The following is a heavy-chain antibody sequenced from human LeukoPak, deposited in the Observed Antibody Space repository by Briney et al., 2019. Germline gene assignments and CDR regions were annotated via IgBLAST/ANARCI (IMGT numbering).Heavy chain of an antibody. D-gene: IGHD3-3*01. J-gene: IGHJ4*02. Sequence: SGGSLRLSCAASGFTFSSYSMNWVRQAPGKGLEWVSYISSSSSTIYYTDSVKGRFTISRDNAKNSLYLQMNSLRAEDTAVYYCARAGSNDFWSGYLHFDYWGQGTLVTVSS. V-gene: IGHV3-48*04. CDR1: GFTFSSYS. CDR3: ARAGSNDFWSGYLHFDY. CDR2: ISSSSSTI.